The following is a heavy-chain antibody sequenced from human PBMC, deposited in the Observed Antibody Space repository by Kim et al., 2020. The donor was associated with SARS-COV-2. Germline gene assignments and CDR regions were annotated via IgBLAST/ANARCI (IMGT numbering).Heavy chain of an antibody. CDR2: ISYSGNS. CDR3: ARDLPLDY. J-gene: IGHJ4*02. V-gene: IGHV4-31*03. CDR1: GGSIRSGGKF. Sequence: SETLSLTCSVSGGSIRSGGKFWTWIRQHPAKGLEWIGYISYSGNSHYSPSLRSRVSISLQTSENQFSLELTSVTAADTAVYYCARDLPLDYWGQGILDTVSS.